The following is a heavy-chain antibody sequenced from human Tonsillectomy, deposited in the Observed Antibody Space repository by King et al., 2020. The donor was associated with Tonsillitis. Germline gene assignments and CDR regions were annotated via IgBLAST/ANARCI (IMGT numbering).Heavy chain of an antibody. J-gene: IGHJ3*01. CDR2: INQDGSEK. Sequence: VQLVESGGGLVQPGGSLRLSCGASGFHFSIYWMSWVRQVPGKGLEWVANINQDGSEKSYVDSVKGRFTISRDNAKNSVHLQMNSLRAEDTAVYYCAAQTEFWGQGTMVTVSS. V-gene: IGHV3-7*03. CDR1: GFHFSIYW. D-gene: IGHD1-14*01. CDR3: AAQTEF.